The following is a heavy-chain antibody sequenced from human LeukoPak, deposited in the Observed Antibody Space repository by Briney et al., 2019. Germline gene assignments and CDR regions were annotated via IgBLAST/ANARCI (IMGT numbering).Heavy chain of an antibody. J-gene: IGHJ5*02. CDR1: GESTIGHY. D-gene: IGHD3-10*01. CDR2: IHHSGGT. CDR3: ARATASGSGRAYDR. V-gene: IGHV4-34*01. Sequence: PETLSLTCAVYGESTIGHYWTWIRQPPGKRLEWIGEIHHSGGTNSNPSLKNRVTMSIDMSKNQFSLKLNSVTATDTAVYFCARATASGSGRAYDRWAQGNLVPVSS.